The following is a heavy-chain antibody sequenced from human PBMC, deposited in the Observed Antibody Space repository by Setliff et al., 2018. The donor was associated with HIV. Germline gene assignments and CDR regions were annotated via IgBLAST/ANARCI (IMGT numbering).Heavy chain of an antibody. CDR3: AREAPDDHFDH. J-gene: IGHJ4*02. D-gene: IGHD1-1*01. CDR1: GYRFTDFY. Sequence: ASVKVSCKTFGYRFTDFYVNWVRQAPGQGLEWMGMINPSGGQRSFAQKFQGRITVATATSTATSTGTVYMELSSLRSEDTAVYYCAREAPDDHFDHWGQGTLVTVSS. V-gene: IGHV1-46*01. CDR2: INPSGGQR.